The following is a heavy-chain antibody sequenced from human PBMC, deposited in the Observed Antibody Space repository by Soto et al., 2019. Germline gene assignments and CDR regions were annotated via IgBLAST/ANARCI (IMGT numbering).Heavy chain of an antibody. Sequence: GGSLRLSCAASGFTLTRYSMNWVRQAPGKGLEWVSSISSTTNYIYYGDSMKGRFTISRDNAKNALYLEMNSRRAEDTAVYYWARESEDLTSNFDYWGQGTLVTVSS. CDR3: ARESEDLTSNFDY. J-gene: IGHJ4*02. V-gene: IGHV3-21*06. CDR2: ISSTTNYI. CDR1: GFTLTRYS.